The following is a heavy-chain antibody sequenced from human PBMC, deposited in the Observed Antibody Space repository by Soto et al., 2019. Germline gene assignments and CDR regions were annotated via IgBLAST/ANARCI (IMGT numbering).Heavy chain of an antibody. CDR1: GFNFVSYS. CDR3: ARDKDWAFDY. D-gene: IGHD3-9*01. V-gene: IGHV3-48*04. Sequence: GGSHRLSSVASGFNFVSYSMVWVRQAPGKGLEWVSYIFVSSTIIYYADSVKGRFTVSRDNAQNSLFLIMNSLRAEDTAVYYCARDKDWAFDYWGQGTLVTVSS. CDR2: IFVSSTII. J-gene: IGHJ4*02.